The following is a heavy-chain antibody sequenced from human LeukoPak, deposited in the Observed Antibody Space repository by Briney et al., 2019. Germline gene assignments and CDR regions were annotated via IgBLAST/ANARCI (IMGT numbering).Heavy chain of an antibody. Sequence: GGSLRLSCAASGFAVSSNYMSWVRQTPGKGLEWVSLIYSGGSTYYADSVKGRFTISRDNSKNTLYLQMNSLRAEDTAVYYCAGAICSGGKCYFDYWGQGTLVTVSS. CDR3: AGAICSGGKCYFDY. D-gene: IGHD2-15*01. CDR2: IYSGGST. CDR1: GFAVSSNY. J-gene: IGHJ4*02. V-gene: IGHV3-53*01.